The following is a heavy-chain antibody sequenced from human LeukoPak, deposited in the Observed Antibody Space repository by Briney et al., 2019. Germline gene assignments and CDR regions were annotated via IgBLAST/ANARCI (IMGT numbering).Heavy chain of an antibody. V-gene: IGHV3-13*01. J-gene: IGHJ3*02. CDR1: GFTFSSYD. Sequence: GGSLRLSCAASGFTFSSYDMHWVRQATGKGLEWVSAIGTAGDTYYPGSVKGRFTISRENAKNSLYLQMNSLRAEDTAVYHCVKSAGKDGYRDVFDIWAKGQWSPSPQ. D-gene: IGHD5-24*01. CDR3: VKSAGKDGYRDVFDI. CDR2: IGTAGDT.